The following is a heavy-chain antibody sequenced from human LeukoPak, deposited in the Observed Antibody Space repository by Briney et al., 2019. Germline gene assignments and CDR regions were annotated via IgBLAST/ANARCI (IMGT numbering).Heavy chain of an antibody. V-gene: IGHV4-59*01. CDR1: GGSISSYY. CDR2: IYYSGST. CDR3: ARVAARYVGMDV. Sequence: SETLSLTCTVSGGSISSYYWSWIRQPPGKGLEWIRYIYYSGSTNYNPSLKSRVTISVDTSKKQVSLNLSSVTAADTAVYYCARVAARYVGMDVWGQGTTVTVSS. D-gene: IGHD2-15*01. J-gene: IGHJ6*02.